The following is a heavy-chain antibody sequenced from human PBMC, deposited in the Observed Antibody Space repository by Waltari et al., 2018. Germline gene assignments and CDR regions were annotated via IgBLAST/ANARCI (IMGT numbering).Heavy chain of an antibody. J-gene: IGHJ4*02. Sequence: EVQLVESGGGLVQPGGSLRLSCAASGCRFSNKWMSWVRQAPGKGLEWVANMKEDGTQKYYVDSVRGRFTISRDNTKNTLYLQMNSLRVEDTAVYYCARDWNWGFDYWGQGTLVTVSS. CDR3: ARDWNWGFDY. V-gene: IGHV3-7*01. D-gene: IGHD7-27*01. CDR2: MKEDGTQK. CDR1: GCRFSNKW.